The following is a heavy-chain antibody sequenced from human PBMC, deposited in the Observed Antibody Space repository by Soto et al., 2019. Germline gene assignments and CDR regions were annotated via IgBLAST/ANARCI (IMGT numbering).Heavy chain of an antibody. CDR1: GYTFTHYY. V-gene: IGHV1-46*04. J-gene: IGHJ4*02. CDR2: INPASGST. D-gene: IGHD6-13*01. CDR3: ARDLAAVDH. Sequence: QVQLVQSGAEVKKPGASVKLSCRTSGYTFTHYYIHWVRQAPGQGLEWLAIINPASGSTNYAQDLQGRVTLTMDTSTTTVYMELSGLRAEDTAIFYCARDLAAVDHWGQGTLVTVSS.